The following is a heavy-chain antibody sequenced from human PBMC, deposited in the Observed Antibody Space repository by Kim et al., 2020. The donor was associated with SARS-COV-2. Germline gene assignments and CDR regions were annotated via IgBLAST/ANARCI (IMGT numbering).Heavy chain of an antibody. J-gene: IGHJ4*02. CDR1: GGSFSGYY. V-gene: IGHV4-34*01. CDR3: ARKKRWLQRCFDY. CDR2: INHSGST. D-gene: IGHD5-12*01. Sequence: SETLSLTCAVYGGSFSGYYWSWIRQPPGKGLEWIGEINHSGSTNYNPSLKSRVTISVDTSKNQFSLKLSSVTAADTAVYYCARKKRWLQRCFDYWGQGTLVTVSS.